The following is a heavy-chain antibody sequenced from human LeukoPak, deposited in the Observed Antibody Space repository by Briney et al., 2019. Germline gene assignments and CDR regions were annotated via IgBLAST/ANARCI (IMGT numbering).Heavy chain of an antibody. CDR3: ARDEASSSSIDFDY. CDR2: ISSRNTI. Sequence: GGSLRLPCAASGFTLSDYYMTWIRQAPGKGLERISYISSRNTIYYADSVKGRFTISRDNAKNLLYLQMNSLRVEDTAVYYCARDEASSSSIDFDYWGHGTLVTVSS. CDR1: GFTLSDYY. V-gene: IGHV3-11*01. D-gene: IGHD6-6*01. J-gene: IGHJ4*01.